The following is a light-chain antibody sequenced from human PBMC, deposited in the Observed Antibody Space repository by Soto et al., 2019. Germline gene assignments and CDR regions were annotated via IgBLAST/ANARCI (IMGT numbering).Light chain of an antibody. J-gene: IGLJ1*01. CDR1: SSDVGTYKY. CDR2: DVT. CDR3: CSYAGTYTFV. V-gene: IGLV2-11*01. Sequence: QSVLTQPRSVSESPGQSVTISCTGTSSDVGTYKYVSWYQQHPDKAPKPLIYDVTKRPSGVPDRFSGSKSDNTASLTISGLQADDEADYFCCSYAGTYTFVFGTGTKVTVL.